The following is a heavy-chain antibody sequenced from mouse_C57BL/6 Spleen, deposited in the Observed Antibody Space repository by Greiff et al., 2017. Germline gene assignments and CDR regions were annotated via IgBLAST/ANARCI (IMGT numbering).Heavy chain of an antibody. J-gene: IGHJ3*01. CDR2: ISGGGGNT. D-gene: IGHD3-1*01. Sequence: EVQLVESGGGLVKPGGSLTLSCAASGFTFSSYTMSWVRQTPEKRLEWVATISGGGGNTYYPDSVKGRFTISRDKAKNTLYLQLSSLRSEDTALYYCASKGAPWFAYWGQGTLVTVSA. CDR3: ASKGAPWFAY. V-gene: IGHV5-9*01. CDR1: GFTFSSYT.